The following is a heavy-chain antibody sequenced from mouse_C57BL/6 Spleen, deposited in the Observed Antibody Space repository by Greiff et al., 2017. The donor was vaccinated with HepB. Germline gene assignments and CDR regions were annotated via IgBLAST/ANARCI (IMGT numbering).Heavy chain of an antibody. CDR2: ISDGGSYT. D-gene: IGHD1-1*01. J-gene: IGHJ1*03. CDR3: ARDSNYYGSVYWYFDV. CDR1: GFTFSSYA. Sequence: EVQWVESGGGLVKPGGSLKLSCAASGFTFSSYAMSWVRQTPEKRLEWVATISDGGSYTYYPDNVKGRFTISRDNAKNNLYLQMSHLKSEDTAMYYCARDSNYYGSVYWYFDVWGTGTTVTVSS. V-gene: IGHV5-4*01.